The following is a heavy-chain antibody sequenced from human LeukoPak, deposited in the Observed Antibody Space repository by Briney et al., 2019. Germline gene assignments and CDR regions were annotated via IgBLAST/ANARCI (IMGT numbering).Heavy chain of an antibody. J-gene: IGHJ4*02. CDR2: ISIDGSST. CDR1: GFTFSGYC. D-gene: IGHD2-8*01. CDR3: VRQYTNKAIDY. Sequence: AGTLRLSCAASGFTFSGYCMHWVRQVPGKGLLWVSRISIDGSSTIYADSVEGRFTISRDNAKNTLYLQMNSLSVEDTAVYYCVRQYTNKAIDYWGQGTLVAVSS. V-gene: IGHV3-74*01.